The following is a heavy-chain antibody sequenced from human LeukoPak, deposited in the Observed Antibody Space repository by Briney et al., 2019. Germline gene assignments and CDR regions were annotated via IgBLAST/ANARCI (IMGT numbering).Heavy chain of an antibody. D-gene: IGHD2-8*02. J-gene: IGHJ4*02. CDR1: GFTFSSYG. CDR2: ISATGGST. CDR3: AKGTTNTFGCSGGTCSSRAFVY. Sequence: SGGSLRLSCAVSGFTFSSYGMSWVRQAPGKGLEWVSAISATGGSTYYADSVKGRFTISRDNSKSTLYLQMNSLRAEGTAVYFRAKGTTNTFGCSGGTCSSRAFVYWGQGTLVTVSS. V-gene: IGHV3-23*01.